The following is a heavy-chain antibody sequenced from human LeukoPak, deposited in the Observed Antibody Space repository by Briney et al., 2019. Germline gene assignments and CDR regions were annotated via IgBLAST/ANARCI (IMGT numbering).Heavy chain of an antibody. D-gene: IGHD3-3*01. J-gene: IGHJ4*02. CDR2: IYYSGSA. CDR1: GGSISSSSYY. V-gene: IGHV4-39*01. Sequence: SETLSLTCTVSGGSISSSSYYWGWIRQPPGKGLEWIGSIYYSGSAYYNPSLKSRVTISVDTSKNQFSLKLSSVTAADTAVYYCVFLEWLLPLSYWGQGTLVTVSS. CDR3: VFLEWLLPLSY.